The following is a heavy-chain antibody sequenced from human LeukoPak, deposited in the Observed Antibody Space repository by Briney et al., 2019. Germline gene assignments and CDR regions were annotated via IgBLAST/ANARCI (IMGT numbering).Heavy chain of an antibody. V-gene: IGHV3-30*03. CDR3: ASPGGHFDY. D-gene: IGHD1-1*01. Sequence: GGSLRLSCAASGFTFSSYGMPWVRQAPGKGLEWVAVISYDGSNKYYADSVKGRFTISRDNSKNTLYLQMNSLRAEDTAVYYCASPGGHFDYWGQGTLVTVSS. CDR2: ISYDGSNK. J-gene: IGHJ4*02. CDR1: GFTFSSYG.